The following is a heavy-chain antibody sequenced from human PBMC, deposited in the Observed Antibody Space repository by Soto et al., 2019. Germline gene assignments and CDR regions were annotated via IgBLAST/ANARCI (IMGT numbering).Heavy chain of an antibody. D-gene: IGHD4-4*01. Sequence: QPGGSLRLSCAASGFTFDDYAMHWVRQAPGKGLEWVSGISWNSDNIVYADSVKGRFTISRDNAKNSLYLQMNSLRAEDTALYYCAKDLYSNYGDAFDIWGQETMVTVSS. CDR2: ISWNSDNI. CDR1: GFTFDDYA. V-gene: IGHV3-9*01. CDR3: AKDLYSNYGDAFDI. J-gene: IGHJ3*02.